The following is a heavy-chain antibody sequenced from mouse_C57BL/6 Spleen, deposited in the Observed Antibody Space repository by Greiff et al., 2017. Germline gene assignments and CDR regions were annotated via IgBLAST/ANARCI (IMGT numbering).Heavy chain of an antibody. CDR1: GYAFSSSW. J-gene: IGHJ2*01. D-gene: IGHD4-1*01. V-gene: IGHV1-82*01. CDR3: ARSSNPTYFDY. Sequence: VQLQESGPELVKPGASVKISCKASGYAFSSSWMNWVKQRPGKGLEWIGRIYPGDGDTNYNGKFKGKATLTADKSSSTAYMQLSSLTSEDSAVYFCARSSNPTYFDYWGQGTTLTVSS. CDR2: IYPGDGDT.